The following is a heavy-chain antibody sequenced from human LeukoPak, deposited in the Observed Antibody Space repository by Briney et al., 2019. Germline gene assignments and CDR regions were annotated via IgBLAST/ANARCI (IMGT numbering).Heavy chain of an antibody. J-gene: IGHJ1*01. CDR3: ARVGGDGGHAEYFQH. Sequence: GASVKVSCKASGGTFSSYAISWVRQAPGQGLEWMGGIIPIFGTANYARKFQGRVTITTDESTSTAYMELSSLRSEDTAVYYCARVGGDGGHAEYFQHWGQGTLVTVSS. V-gene: IGHV1-69*05. D-gene: IGHD3-16*01. CDR1: GGTFSSYA. CDR2: IIPIFGTA.